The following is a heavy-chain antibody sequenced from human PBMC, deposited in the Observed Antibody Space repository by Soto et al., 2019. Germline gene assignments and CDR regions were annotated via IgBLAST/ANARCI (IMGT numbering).Heavy chain of an antibody. CDR3: ARDRTTPPPGGSGSYYHLYYGMDV. Sequence: ESGGGVVRPGGSLRLSCAASGFTFDDYGMSWVRQAPGKGLEWVSGINWNGGSTGYADSVKGRFTISRDNAKNSLYLQMNSLRAEDTALYYCARDRTTPPPGGSGSYYHLYYGMDVWGQGTTVTVSS. V-gene: IGHV3-20*04. J-gene: IGHJ6*02. CDR1: GFTFDDYG. D-gene: IGHD3-10*01. CDR2: INWNGGST.